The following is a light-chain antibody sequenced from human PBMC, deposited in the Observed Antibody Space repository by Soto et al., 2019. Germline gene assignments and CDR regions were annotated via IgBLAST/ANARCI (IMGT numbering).Light chain of an antibody. CDR3: CSYAGSSSPYV. V-gene: IGLV2-23*02. CDR1: SSDVGSYPL. Sequence: QSVLPQPASLSGAPGQSFTISCTGNSSDVGSYPLVSWYQQHPGEAPKLLIFEVFRRPSGVSNRFSGSKSGNTASLTISGLQAEDEAEYYCCSYAGSSSPYVFGTGTKVTVL. J-gene: IGLJ1*01. CDR2: EVF.